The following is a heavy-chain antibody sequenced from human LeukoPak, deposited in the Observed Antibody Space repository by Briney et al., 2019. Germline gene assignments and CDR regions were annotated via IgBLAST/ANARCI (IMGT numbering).Heavy chain of an antibody. Sequence: SETLSLTCSVSGGSISNYYWSWIRQPAGKGLEWIGSIDHSGSTYYNPSLSGRVTISVDTSKNQFSLKLSSVTAADTAVYYCARGYSSGWSGFDPWGQGTLVTVSS. CDR1: GGSISNYY. CDR3: ARGYSSGWSGFDP. V-gene: IGHV4-4*07. CDR2: IDHSGST. D-gene: IGHD6-19*01. J-gene: IGHJ5*02.